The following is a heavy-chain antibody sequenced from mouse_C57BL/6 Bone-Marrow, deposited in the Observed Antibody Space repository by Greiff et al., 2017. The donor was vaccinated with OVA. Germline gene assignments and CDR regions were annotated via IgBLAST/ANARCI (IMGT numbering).Heavy chain of an antibody. D-gene: IGHD4-1*01. CDR2: IHPTSGST. V-gene: IGHV1-64*01. CDR1: GYTFTSYW. Sequence: QVQLQQPGAELVKPGASVKLSCKASGYTFTSYWMHWVKQRPGQGLEWIGMIHPTSGSTNYNEKFKSKATLTVDKSSSTAYMQLSSLTSEDSAVYDGASKGGWDEWWYFDVWGTGTTVTVSS. J-gene: IGHJ1*03. CDR3: ASKGGWDEWWYFDV.